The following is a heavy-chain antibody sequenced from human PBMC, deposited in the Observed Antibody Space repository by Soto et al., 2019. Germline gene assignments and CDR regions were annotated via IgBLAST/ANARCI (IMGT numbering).Heavy chain of an antibody. J-gene: IGHJ4*02. CDR2: IYYSGST. Sequence: SETLSLTCTVSGGSISSYYWSWIRQPPGKGLEWIGYIYYSGSTNYNPSLKSRDTISVDTSKNQFSLKLSSVTAADTAVYYCARESISWYGSMFDYWGQGTLVTVSS. V-gene: IGHV4-59*01. CDR1: GGSISSYY. D-gene: IGHD6-13*01. CDR3: ARESISWYGSMFDY.